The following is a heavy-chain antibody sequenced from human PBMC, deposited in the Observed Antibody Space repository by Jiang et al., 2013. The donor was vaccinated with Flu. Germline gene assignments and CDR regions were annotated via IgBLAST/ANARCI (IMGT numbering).Heavy chain of an antibody. J-gene: IGHJ6*02. D-gene: IGHD3-3*01. CDR1: GGSISSSSYY. CDR3: ARSLPYYDFWSGYNAPYYYGMDV. Sequence: TVSGGSISSSSYYWGWIRQPPGKGLEWIGSIYYSGSTYYNPSLKSRVTISVDTSKNQFSLKLSSVTAADTAVYYCARSLPYYDFWSGYNAPYYYGMDVWGQGTTVTVSS. V-gene: IGHV4-39*07. CDR2: IYYSGST.